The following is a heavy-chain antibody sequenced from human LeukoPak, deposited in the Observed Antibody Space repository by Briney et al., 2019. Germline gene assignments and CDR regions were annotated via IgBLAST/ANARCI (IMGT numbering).Heavy chain of an antibody. Sequence: GGSLRLSCAASGFTFSSYTMNWVRQAPGKGLEWVSSISSSSSYIYYADSVKGRFTISRDNSKQTLDLQMNSLRPEDTAVYYCARSGYTTGWYIWYLDLWGRGTLVTVSS. CDR3: ARSGYTTGWYIWYLDL. CDR2: ISSSSSYI. J-gene: IGHJ2*01. CDR1: GFTFSSYT. V-gene: IGHV3-21*01. D-gene: IGHD6-19*01.